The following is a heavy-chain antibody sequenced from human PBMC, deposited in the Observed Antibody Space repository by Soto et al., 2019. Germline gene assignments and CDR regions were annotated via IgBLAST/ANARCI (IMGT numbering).Heavy chain of an antibody. D-gene: IGHD6-19*01. V-gene: IGHV3-48*02. CDR2: ITSDTKTI. CDR1: GFRFSIYS. CDR3: ARSVEGHFDV. J-gene: IGHJ4*02. Sequence: EVRLVESGGALVQRGGSLTLSCAASGFRFSIYSMNWVRQAPGKGLEWSAYITSDTKTIKYAESVKGRFTISRDNAKISVYLQMNSLSDDDTAVYYGARSVEGHFDVWGQGSVVTVSS.